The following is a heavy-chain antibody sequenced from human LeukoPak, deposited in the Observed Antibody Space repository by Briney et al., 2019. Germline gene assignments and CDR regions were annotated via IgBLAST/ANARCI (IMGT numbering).Heavy chain of an antibody. CDR1: GGSFSIYY. J-gene: IGHJ4*02. D-gene: IGHD3-22*01. CDR3: AKNMIGGFDY. Sequence: SETLSLTCTVSGGSFSIYYWSWIRQPAGKGLEWIGRIYTSGNTNYNPSLKSRVTMSIDTSKNQFSLKLSSVTAADTAIYYCAKNMIGGFDYWGQGTLVTVSS. CDR2: IYTSGNT. V-gene: IGHV4-4*07.